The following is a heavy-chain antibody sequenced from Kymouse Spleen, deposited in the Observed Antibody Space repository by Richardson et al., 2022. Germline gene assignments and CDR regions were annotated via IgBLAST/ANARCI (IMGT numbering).Heavy chain of an antibody. D-gene: IGHD1-7*01. J-gene: IGHJ4*02. CDR1: GGSVSSGSYY. V-gene: IGHV4-61*01. Sequence: QVQLQESGPGLVKPSETLSLTCTVSGGSVSSGSYYWSWIRQPPGKGLEWIGYIYYSGSTNYNPSLKSRVTISVDTSKNQFSLKLSSVTAADTAVYYCAREPITGTTSFDYWGQGTLVTVSS. CDR2: IYYSGST. CDR3: AREPITGTTSFDY.